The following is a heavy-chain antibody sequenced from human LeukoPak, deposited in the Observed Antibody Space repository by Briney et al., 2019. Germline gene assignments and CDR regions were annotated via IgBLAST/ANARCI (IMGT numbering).Heavy chain of an antibody. CDR1: GYTFTSYG. J-gene: IGHJ4*02. CDR3: ARVEISSSWYYY. CDR2: ISASNGNT. V-gene: IGHV1-18*01. D-gene: IGHD6-13*01. Sequence: ASAKVSCKASGYTFTSYGISWVRQAPGQGLEWMGWISASNGNTNYAQKLQGRVTMTTDTSTSTAYMELRSLRSDDTAVYYCARVEISSSWYYYWGQGTLVTVSS.